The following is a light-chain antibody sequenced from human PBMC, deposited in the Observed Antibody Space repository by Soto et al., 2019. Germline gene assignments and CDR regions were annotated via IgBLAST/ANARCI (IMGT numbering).Light chain of an antibody. Sequence: QSVLTQPPSASGSPGQSVTISCTGTSSDVGGYNYVSWYQQHPGKAPKLMIYEVSKRPSGVPDRFSGSKSGNTASLTVSGLHAEDEADYYCSSYAGSKNLVFGGGTKVTVL. J-gene: IGLJ2*01. CDR2: EVS. V-gene: IGLV2-8*01. CDR3: SSYAGSKNLV. CDR1: SSDVGGYNY.